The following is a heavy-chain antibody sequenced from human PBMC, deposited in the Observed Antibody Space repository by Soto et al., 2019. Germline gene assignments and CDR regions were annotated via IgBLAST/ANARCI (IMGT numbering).Heavy chain of an antibody. J-gene: IGHJ3*02. V-gene: IGHV1-18*01. CDR2: ISAYNGNT. CDR3: ARSPLITIFGVVIIGAFDI. CDR1: GYTFTSYG. Sequence: ASVKVSCKASGYTFTSYGISWVRQAPGQGLEWMGWISAYNGNTNYAQKLQGRVTMTTDTSTSTAYMELRSLRSDDTAVYYCARSPLITIFGVVIIGAFDIWGQGTMVTVSS. D-gene: IGHD3-3*01.